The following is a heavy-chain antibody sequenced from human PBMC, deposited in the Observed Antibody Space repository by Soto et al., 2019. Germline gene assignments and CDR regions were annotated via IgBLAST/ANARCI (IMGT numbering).Heavy chain of an antibody. CDR2: IHNSGST. CDR1: DYSISSDYY. V-gene: IGHV4-38-2*02. J-gene: IGHJ4*02. CDR3: ARTLYDWDFDY. D-gene: IGHD3-9*01. Sequence: SETLSLTCSVSDYSISSDYYWGRIRQPPGKGLEWIGSIHNSGSTYYNPSLKSRVTISVDTSKNKFSLKVSSVTAADTAVYFCARTLYDWDFDYWGQGTLVTV.